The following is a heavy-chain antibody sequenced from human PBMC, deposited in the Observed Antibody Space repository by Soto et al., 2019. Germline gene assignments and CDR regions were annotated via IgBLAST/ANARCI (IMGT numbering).Heavy chain of an antibody. D-gene: IGHD4-4*01. V-gene: IGHV3-7*01. Sequence: GGSLMLSCAASVFTCISYLISLVLQAPVKGLEWVSNIKQDVIEKYYVDSVKGRFTTSIDNAKNSLYMQMNSLRAEDKAVYYCARDRLKYSILKGMDVCGKGNTLTASS. CDR3: ARDRLKYSILKGMDV. CDR1: VFTCISYL. J-gene: IGHJ6*04. CDR2: IKQDVIEK.